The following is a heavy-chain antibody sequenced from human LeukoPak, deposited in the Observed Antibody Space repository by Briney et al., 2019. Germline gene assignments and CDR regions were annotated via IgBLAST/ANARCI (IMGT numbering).Heavy chain of an antibody. V-gene: IGHV3-74*01. CDR3: ARTGLWRFDY. D-gene: IGHD2/OR15-2a*01. J-gene: IGHJ4*02. CDR1: GFTFSSFW. Sequence: GGSLRFSCAASGFTFSSFWMHWVRQAPGKGLVWVSRINPDGSTTNYADSVKGRFTISRDNAKNTLYLQMNSLRAEDTAVYYCARTGLWRFDYWGQGALVTVSS. CDR2: INPDGSTT.